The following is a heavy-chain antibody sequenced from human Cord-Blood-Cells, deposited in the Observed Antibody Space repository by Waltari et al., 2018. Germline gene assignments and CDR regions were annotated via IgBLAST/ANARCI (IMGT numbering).Heavy chain of an antibody. J-gene: IGHJ6*03. Sequence: EVQLVESGGGLVQPGGSLRLSCAASGFTFSSYSMNWVRQAPGKGLEWVSYIRSSSSTIYYADSVKGRFTISRDNAKNSLYLQMNSLRDEDTAVYYCAVLGYCSSTSCYKGYYYYMDVWGKGTTVTVSS. CDR1: GFTFSSYS. CDR2: IRSSSSTI. CDR3: AVLGYCSSTSCYKGYYYYMDV. V-gene: IGHV3-48*02. D-gene: IGHD2-2*02.